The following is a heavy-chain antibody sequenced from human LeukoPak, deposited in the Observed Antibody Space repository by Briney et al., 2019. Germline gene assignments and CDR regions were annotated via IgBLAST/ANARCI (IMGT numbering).Heavy chain of an antibody. Sequence: GASVKVSCKASGYTFTGYYMHWVRQAPGQGLEWMGWINPNSGGTNYAQKFQDRVTMTRDTSINTVYMELSGLRSDDTAVYYCARDRAGGIAVAGDYWGQGTLVTVSS. CDR2: INPNSGGT. J-gene: IGHJ4*02. CDR3: ARDRAGGIAVAGDY. CDR1: GYTFTGYY. D-gene: IGHD6-19*01. V-gene: IGHV1-2*02.